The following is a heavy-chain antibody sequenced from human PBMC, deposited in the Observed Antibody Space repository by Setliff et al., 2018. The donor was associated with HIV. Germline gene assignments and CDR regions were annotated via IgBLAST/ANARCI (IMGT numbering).Heavy chain of an antibody. D-gene: IGHD1-26*01. Sequence: ETLSLSCVASGFNFSDHYMDWVRQAPGKGLEWVSGISSSGGSTFYADSVKGRFTISRDNSKDTVYLQMNSLRAEDTAVYYCAKKGTSGTYSYYFDYWGQGTLVTVSS. CDR1: GFNFSDHY. V-gene: IGHV3-23*01. J-gene: IGHJ4*02. CDR3: AKKGTSGTYSYYFDY. CDR2: ISSSGGST.